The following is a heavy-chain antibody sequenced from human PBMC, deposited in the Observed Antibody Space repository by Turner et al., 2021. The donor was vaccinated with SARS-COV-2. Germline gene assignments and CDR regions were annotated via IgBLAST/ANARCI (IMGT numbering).Heavy chain of an antibody. CDR2: FYKIGSI. J-gene: IGHJ6*02. CDR3: ARHQGSASGYDHGMNV. V-gene: IGHV4-59*08. D-gene: IGHD1-26*01. Sequence: QVQLQESGPGLLKPSETLSLTCTVPGGSISSKSWSWIRQSPGRGLEWIGYFYKIGSIDYNPTLRSRVTISVDTSKNQLSLNLISVTAADTAVYYCARHQGSASGYDHGMNVWGQGTAVIVSS. CDR1: GGSISSKS.